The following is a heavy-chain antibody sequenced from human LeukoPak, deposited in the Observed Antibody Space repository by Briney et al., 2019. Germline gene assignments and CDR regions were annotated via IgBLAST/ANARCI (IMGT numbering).Heavy chain of an antibody. CDR2: IYYTGST. CDR3: ARQGPDYYGSGSYFDY. D-gene: IGHD3-10*01. CDR1: GRSISSDNYY. Sequence: SETLSLTCTVSGRSISSDNYYWGWIRQPPGKGLEWVGSIYYTGSTDYNPSLKSRVTVSVDTSKNHFSLELRSVTAADTAIYYCARQGPDYYGSGSYFDYWGQGTLVTVSS. J-gene: IGHJ4*02. V-gene: IGHV4-39*01.